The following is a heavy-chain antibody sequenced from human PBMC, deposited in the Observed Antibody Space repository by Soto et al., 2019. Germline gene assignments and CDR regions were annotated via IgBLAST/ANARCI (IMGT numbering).Heavy chain of an antibody. V-gene: IGHV3-33*01. Sequence: QVHLVESGGGVVQPGTSLRLSCAASRVTFTTYDMHWVRQAPGKGLVWVALIWSDGSRTFYADSVKGRFTISRDNSKHTLYLQMNSMSAEDTAVYYCAGEPKGGAYDMDVWGQGTTVTVSS. CDR2: IWSDGSRT. J-gene: IGHJ6*02. CDR1: RVTFTTYD. D-gene: IGHD3-16*01. CDR3: AGEPKGGAYDMDV.